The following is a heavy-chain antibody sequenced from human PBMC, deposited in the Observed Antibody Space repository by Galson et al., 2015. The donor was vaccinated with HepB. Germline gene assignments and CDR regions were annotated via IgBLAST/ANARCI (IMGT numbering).Heavy chain of an antibody. CDR2: INWNGGST. CDR1: GFTFDDYG. CDR3: ARATVKAWYFDL. D-gene: IGHD4-17*01. Sequence: SLRLSCAASGFTFDDYGMSWVRQAPGKGLEWVSGINWNGGSTGYADSVKGRFTISRDNAKNSLYLQMNSLRAEDTALYYCARATVKAWYFDLWGRGTLVTVSS. J-gene: IGHJ2*01. V-gene: IGHV3-20*04.